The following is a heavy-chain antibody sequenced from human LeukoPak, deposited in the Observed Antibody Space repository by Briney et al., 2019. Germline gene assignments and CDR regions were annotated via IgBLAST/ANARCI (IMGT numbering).Heavy chain of an antibody. CDR1: GGSISSGGYY. CDR2: IYYSGST. J-gene: IGHJ4*02. Sequence: SETLSLTCTVSGGSISSGGYYWSWIRQHPGKGLEWIGYIYYSGSTNYNPSLKSRVTISVDTSKNQFSLKLSSVTAADTAVYYCARGARPTYYYDSSGYYYTEGFDYWGQGTLVTVSS. V-gene: IGHV4-61*08. D-gene: IGHD3-22*01. CDR3: ARGARPTYYYDSSGYYYTEGFDY.